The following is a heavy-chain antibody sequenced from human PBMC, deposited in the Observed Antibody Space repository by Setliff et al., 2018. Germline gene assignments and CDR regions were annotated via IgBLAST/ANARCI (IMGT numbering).Heavy chain of an antibody. Sequence: SETLSLTCTVSGGSISSSSYYWGWIRQPPGKGLEWIGCIYYSGSTYYNPSLKSRVTISVDTSKNQFSLKLSSVTAADTAVYYCAREDGSGFFVGVAWFDPWGQGTLVTVSS. D-gene: IGHD3-10*01. V-gene: IGHV4-39*07. J-gene: IGHJ5*02. CDR3: AREDGSGFFVGVAWFDP. CDR2: IYYSGST. CDR1: GGSISSSSYY.